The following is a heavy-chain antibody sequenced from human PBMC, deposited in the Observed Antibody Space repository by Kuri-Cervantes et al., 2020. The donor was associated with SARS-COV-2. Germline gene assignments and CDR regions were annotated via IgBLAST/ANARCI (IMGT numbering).Heavy chain of an antibody. J-gene: IGHJ1*01. D-gene: IGHD3-10*01. V-gene: IGHV1-69*05. Sequence: SVKVSCKASGYTFTSCAISWVRQAPGQGLEWMGGIIPIFGTANYAQKFQGRVTITTDESTSTAYMELSSLRSEDTAVYYCARDGSKGKYFQHWGQGTLVTVSS. CDR2: IIPIFGTA. CDR1: GYTFTSCA. CDR3: ARDGSKGKYFQH.